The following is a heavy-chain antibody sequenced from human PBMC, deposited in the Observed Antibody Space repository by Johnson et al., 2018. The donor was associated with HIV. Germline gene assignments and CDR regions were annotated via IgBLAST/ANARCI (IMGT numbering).Heavy chain of an antibody. V-gene: IGHV3-13*01. CDR1: GFIFSSYD. CDR3: ARFLGYYDSNGYYFGDGFDI. Sequence: VQLVESGGGLVQPGGSLRLSCAASGFIFSSYDMHWVRQATGKGLEWVSAIGTAGDTYYPDSVKGRFTISRDTSKNTLYLQMNSLEAEDTAWYYCARFLGYYDSNGYYFGDGFDIWGQGTMVTVSS. J-gene: IGHJ3*02. CDR2: IGTAGDT. D-gene: IGHD3-22*01.